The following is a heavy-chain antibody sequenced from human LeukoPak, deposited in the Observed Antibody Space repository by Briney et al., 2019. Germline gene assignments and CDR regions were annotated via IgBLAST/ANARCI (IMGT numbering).Heavy chain of an antibody. V-gene: IGHV3-53*01. D-gene: IGHD3-16*01. Sequence: PGGSLRLSCAASGFTVSSNYMSWVRPAPGKGLEWVSVIYSGVRTYYADSVNGRFTISRDNSKTTLYLQMNSLRAEDTAVYYCARDVPYISWGQGTLVTVSA. CDR1: GFTVSSNY. CDR2: IYSGVRT. CDR3: ARDVPYIS. J-gene: IGHJ4*02.